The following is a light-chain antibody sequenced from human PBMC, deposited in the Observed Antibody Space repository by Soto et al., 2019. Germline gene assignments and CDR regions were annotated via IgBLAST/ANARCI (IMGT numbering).Light chain of an antibody. J-gene: IGKJ1*01. Sequence: DIVMTQSPDSLAGSLGERSTINGKSSQTILYSSNNKSYLGWYQQKPGQPPKLLIYWASTRESGVPDRFSGSGSGTDFTLTISSLQAEDVAVYYCQQYYNTRTFGQGTKVDIK. CDR3: QQYYNTRT. CDR1: QTILYSSNNKSY. V-gene: IGKV4-1*01. CDR2: WAS.